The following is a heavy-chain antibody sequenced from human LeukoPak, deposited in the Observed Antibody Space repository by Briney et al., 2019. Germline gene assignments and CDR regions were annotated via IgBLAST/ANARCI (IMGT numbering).Heavy chain of an antibody. J-gene: IGHJ6*03. CDR2: ISAYNGNT. Sequence: GASVKVSCKASGYTFTSYAMNWVRQAPGQGLEWMGWISAYNGNTNYAQKLQGRVTMTTDTSTSTAYMELRSLRSDDTAVYYCARIDDRYYDFWSGKFTHYYYYYYMDVWGKGTTVTVSS. V-gene: IGHV1-18*01. D-gene: IGHD3-3*01. CDR1: GYTFTSYA. CDR3: ARIDDRYYDFWSGKFTHYYYYYYMDV.